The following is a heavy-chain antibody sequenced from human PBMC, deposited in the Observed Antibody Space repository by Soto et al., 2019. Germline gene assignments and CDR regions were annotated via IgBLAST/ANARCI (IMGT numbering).Heavy chain of an antibody. CDR1: GFSLGTYA. J-gene: IGHJ4*02. CDR3: AKGATNFYDSSGYLDY. V-gene: IGHV3-23*01. Sequence: GGSLRLSCAASGFSLGTYAMGWVRQAPGKGLEWVSGIGNSGGSINYADSVKGRFTISKDNSRNTLYLQMSSLRAEDTAVYYCAKGATNFYDSSGYLDYWGPAALVTVSS. CDR2: IGNSGGSI. D-gene: IGHD3-22*01.